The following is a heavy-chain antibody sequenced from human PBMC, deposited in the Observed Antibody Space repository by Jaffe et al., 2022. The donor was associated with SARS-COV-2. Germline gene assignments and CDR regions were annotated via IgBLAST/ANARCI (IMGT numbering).Heavy chain of an antibody. D-gene: IGHD6-6*01. CDR2: IYYTGST. Sequence: QLQLQESGPGLVKPSETLSLTCSVSADSLTNNFNHWGWIRQRPGKGLEFIGAIYYTGSTYYTPSLKSRVTISIDTSKKQFSLKVSSVTASDTAVYYCARLEYSTSSVFDYWGQGTLVTVSS. V-gene: IGHV4-39*01. CDR3: ARLEYSTSSVFDY. J-gene: IGHJ4*02. CDR1: ADSLTNNFNH.